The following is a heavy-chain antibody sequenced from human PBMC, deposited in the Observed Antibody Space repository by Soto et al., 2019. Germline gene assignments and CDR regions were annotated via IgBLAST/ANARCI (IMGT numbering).Heavy chain of an antibody. CDR1: GGSISRNNYY. V-gene: IGHV4-39*01. Sequence: PSETLSLTCTVSGGSISRNNYYWGWIRQPPGKGLEWIGSVYYSGSNYYNPSLRRRGTISVDTSKKQFSLRLSAVTAADTAVYYCARDFGSGSRYGIDVWGQGTMVT. J-gene: IGHJ6*02. D-gene: IGHD3-10*01. CDR3: ARDFGSGSRYGIDV. CDR2: VYYSGSN.